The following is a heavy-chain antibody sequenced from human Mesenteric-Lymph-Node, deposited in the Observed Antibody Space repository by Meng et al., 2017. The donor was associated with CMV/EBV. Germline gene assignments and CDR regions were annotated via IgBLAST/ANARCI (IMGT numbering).Heavy chain of an antibody. J-gene: IGHJ3*02. CDR3: ARDPDDAFDI. V-gene: IGHV1-18*01. Sequence: ASVTVSCKASGHTFSSHGLSWVRQAPGQGPEWMGWINVYNGKTKYVQKLQGRVTMTTDTSTSTAYMELRSLRSDDTAVYYCARDPDDAFDIWGQGTMVTVSS. CDR2: INVYNGKT. CDR1: GHTFSSHG.